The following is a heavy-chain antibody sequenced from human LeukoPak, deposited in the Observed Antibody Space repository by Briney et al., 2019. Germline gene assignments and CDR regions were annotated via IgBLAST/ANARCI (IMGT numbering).Heavy chain of an antibody. CDR3: AKVVHCSGGTSYAPFDY. J-gene: IGHJ4*02. V-gene: IGHV3-23*01. D-gene: IGHD2-15*01. CDR1: GFTFSNYG. CDR2: IGAGGGST. Sequence: GGSLRLSCAASGFTFSNYGMSWVRQAPGKGLEWVSSIGAGGGSTFYADSVKGRFTVSRDNSKNTLHLQMSSLRAEDTALYYCAKVVHCSGGTSYAPFDYWGRGTLVTVSS.